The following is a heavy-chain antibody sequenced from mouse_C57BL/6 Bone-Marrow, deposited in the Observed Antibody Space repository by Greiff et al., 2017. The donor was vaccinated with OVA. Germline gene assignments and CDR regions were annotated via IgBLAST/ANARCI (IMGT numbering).Heavy chain of an antibody. V-gene: IGHV7-3*01. Sequence: EVMLVESGGGLVQPGGSLSLSCAASGFTFTDYYMSWVRQPPGKALEWLGFIRNKANGYTTEYSASVKGRFTISRDNSQSILYLQMNALRAEDSATYYCARLGYDYDWFAYWGQGTLVTVSA. D-gene: IGHD2-4*01. CDR2: IRNKANGYTT. J-gene: IGHJ3*01. CDR3: ARLGYDYDWFAY. CDR1: GFTFTDYY.